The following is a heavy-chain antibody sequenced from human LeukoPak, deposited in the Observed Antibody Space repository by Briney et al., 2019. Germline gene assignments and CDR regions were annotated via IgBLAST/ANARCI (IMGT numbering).Heavy chain of an antibody. CDR3: ARMFTAGYCSSTTCSGEGVYFDY. CDR2: IYYSGNT. D-gene: IGHD2-2*01. J-gene: IGHJ4*02. V-gene: IGHV4-59*01. Sequence: SETLSLTCTVPGGSISSFYWSWIRQPPGKGLEWIGYIYYSGNTNYNPSLKSRVTLSIDTSKNQFSLKLSSVTAADTAIYYCARMFTAGYCSSTTCSGEGVYFDYWGRGTLVTVSS. CDR1: GGSISSFY.